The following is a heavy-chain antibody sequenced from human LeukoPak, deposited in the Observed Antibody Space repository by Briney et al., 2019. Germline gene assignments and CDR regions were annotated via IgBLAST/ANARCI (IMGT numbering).Heavy chain of an antibody. CDR2: FDPEDGET. CDR3: ATATTGTTTLDAFDI. V-gene: IGHV1-24*01. Sequence: ASVKVSCKVSGYTLTELSMHWVRQAPGKGLEWMGGFDPEDGETIYAQKFQGRVTMTEDTSTDTAYMELSSLRSEDTVVYYCATATTGTTTLDAFDIWGQGTMVTVSS. CDR1: GYTLTELS. J-gene: IGHJ3*02. D-gene: IGHD1-1*01.